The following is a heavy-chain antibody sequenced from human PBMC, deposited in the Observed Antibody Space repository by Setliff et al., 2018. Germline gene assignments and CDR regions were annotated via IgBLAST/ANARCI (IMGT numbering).Heavy chain of an antibody. CDR3: RFWRGYYKNDY. CDR1: GGPFSGYY. D-gene: IGHD3-3*01. V-gene: IGHV4-34*01. Sequence: SETLSLTCAVYGGPFSGYYWGWIRQPPGKGLEWIAEINHSGSTNYNPSLKSRVTISVDTSKNQFSLKLSSVTAADTAVYYCRFWRGYYKNDYWGQGTLVTVSS. CDR2: INHSGST. J-gene: IGHJ4*02.